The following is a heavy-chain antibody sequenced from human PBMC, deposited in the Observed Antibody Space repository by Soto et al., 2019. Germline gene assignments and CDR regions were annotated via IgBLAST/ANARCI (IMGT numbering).Heavy chain of an antibody. J-gene: IGHJ4*02. CDR1: GGSISSYY. Sequence: PSETLSLPCTGSGGSISSYYWIWIRQPPGKGLEWIGYIYYSGSTNYNPSLKSRVTISVDTSKNQFSLKLSSVTAADTAVYYCARLAKYSSNWYIDYWGQGTLVTVSS. CDR2: IYYSGST. V-gene: IGHV4-59*08. CDR3: ARLAKYSSNWYIDY. D-gene: IGHD6-13*01.